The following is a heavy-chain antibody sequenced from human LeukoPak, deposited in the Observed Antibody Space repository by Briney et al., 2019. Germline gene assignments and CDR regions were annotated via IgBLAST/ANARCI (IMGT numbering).Heavy chain of an antibody. D-gene: IGHD5-24*01. CDR1: GFTFSSFG. CDR2: ILYDGTNK. J-gene: IGHJ4*02. Sequence: GGSLRLSCAASGFTFSSFGMHWVRQAPGQGLEWVAFILYDGTNKYYADSVKGRFTISRDNAKNSLYLQMNSLRAEDTAVYYCARVEMATIGFDYWGQGTLVTVSS. CDR3: ARVEMATIGFDY. V-gene: IGHV3-30*02.